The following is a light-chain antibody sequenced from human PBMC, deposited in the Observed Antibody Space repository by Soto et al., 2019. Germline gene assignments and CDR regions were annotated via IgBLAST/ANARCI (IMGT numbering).Light chain of an antibody. Sequence: EIVMTQSPASLSVSPGDGATLSCRASQSVASNVAWYQQKPGQGPRLLIHGASTRAVGVPARFSGSGSGTDFTLTISSLQSEYFAVYYCQQYHNWPPQYTFCQGTKLQIK. CDR1: QSVASN. CDR2: GAS. J-gene: IGKJ2*01. V-gene: IGKV3-15*01. CDR3: QQYHNWPPQYT.